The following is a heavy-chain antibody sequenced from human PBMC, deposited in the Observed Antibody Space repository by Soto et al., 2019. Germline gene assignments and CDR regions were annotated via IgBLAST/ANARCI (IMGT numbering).Heavy chain of an antibody. D-gene: IGHD3-22*01. V-gene: IGHV4-61*01. Sequence: PSETLSLTCTVSGGSVSSGSYYWSWIRQPPGKGLEWIGYIYYSGSTNYNPSLKSRVTISVDTSKNQFPLKLSSVTAADTAVYYCARDYYDSSGYYLDYWGQGTLVTVS. J-gene: IGHJ4*02. CDR2: IYYSGST. CDR1: GGSVSSGSYY. CDR3: ARDYYDSSGYYLDY.